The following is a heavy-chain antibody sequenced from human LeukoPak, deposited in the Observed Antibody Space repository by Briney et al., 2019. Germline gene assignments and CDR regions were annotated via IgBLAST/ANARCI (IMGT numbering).Heavy chain of an antibody. Sequence: GASVKVSCKASGGTFSSYAISWVRQAPGQGLEWMGRIIPILGIANYAQKFQGRITMTRNTSISTAYMELSSLRSEDTAMYYCARDITSKGDYWGQGTLVTVSS. D-gene: IGHD1-20*01. CDR1: GGTFSSYA. V-gene: IGHV1-69*04. CDR2: IIPILGIA. CDR3: ARDITSKGDY. J-gene: IGHJ4*02.